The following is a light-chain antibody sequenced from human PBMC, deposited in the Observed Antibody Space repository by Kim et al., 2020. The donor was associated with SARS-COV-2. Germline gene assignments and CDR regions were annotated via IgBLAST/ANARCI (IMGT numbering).Light chain of an antibody. J-gene: IGLJ3*02. CDR2: SNT. V-gene: IGLV1-44*01. CDR1: SSNVGSNA. Sequence: GQRLTISCSGSSSNVGSNAVNWYQQYPGAAPKLLINSNTRRPSGVPDRFSGSKSGTSASLAISGLQSEDETDYYCAAWDDSLNGPVFGGGTQLTVL. CDR3: AAWDDSLNGPV.